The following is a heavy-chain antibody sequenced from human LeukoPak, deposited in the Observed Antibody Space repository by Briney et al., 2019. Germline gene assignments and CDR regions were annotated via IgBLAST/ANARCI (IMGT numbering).Heavy chain of an antibody. V-gene: IGHV4-34*01. CDR1: GGSFSGYY. Sequence: SETLSLTCAVYGGSFSGYYWSWIRQPPGKGLKWIGEINHSGSTNYNPSLKGRVTISVDTSKNQFSLKLSSVTAADTAVYYCARSYSGSYYGTLDYWGQGTLVTVSS. J-gene: IGHJ4*02. CDR2: INHSGST. CDR3: ARSYSGSYYGTLDY. D-gene: IGHD1-26*01.